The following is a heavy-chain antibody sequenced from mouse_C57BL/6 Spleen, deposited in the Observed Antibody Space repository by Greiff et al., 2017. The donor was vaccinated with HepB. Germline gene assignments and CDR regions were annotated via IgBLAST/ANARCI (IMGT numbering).Heavy chain of an antibody. CDR1: GYTFTGYW. CDR3: ARAITTVVAPSMDY. CDR2: ILPGSGST. Sequence: QVQLQQSGAELMKPGASVKLSCKATGYTFTGYWIEWVKQRPGHGLEWIGEILPGSGSTTYNEKFKGKATFTADTSSNTAYMQLSSLTTEDSAIYYCARAITTVVAPSMDYWGQGTSVTVSS. V-gene: IGHV1-9*01. D-gene: IGHD1-1*01. J-gene: IGHJ4*01.